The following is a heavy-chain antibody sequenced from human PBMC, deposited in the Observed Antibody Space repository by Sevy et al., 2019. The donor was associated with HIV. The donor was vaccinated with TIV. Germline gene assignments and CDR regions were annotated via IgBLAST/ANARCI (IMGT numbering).Heavy chain of an antibody. Sequence: SETLSLTCAVYGGSFSGYYWSWIRQPPGKGLEWIGEIIPSGITNYNPSLKSRVTTSIDTSKNQFSLKVKSVTAADTAIYYCARGQWEHPYWGQGTQVTVSS. J-gene: IGHJ4*02. CDR2: IIPSGIT. D-gene: IGHD1-26*01. CDR1: GGSFSGYY. V-gene: IGHV4-34*01. CDR3: ARGQWEHPY.